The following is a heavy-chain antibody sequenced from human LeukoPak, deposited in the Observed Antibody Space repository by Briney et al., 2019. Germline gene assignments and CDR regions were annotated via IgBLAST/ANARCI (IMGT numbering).Heavy chain of an antibody. V-gene: IGHV4-39*07. D-gene: IGHD4-11*01. CDR1: GGSISSSSYY. J-gene: IGHJ6*03. CDR3: ARPTSGYSTPYYYMDV. CDR2: IYYSGST. Sequence: SETLSLTCTVSGGSISSSSYYWGWIRQPPGKGLEWIGSIYYSGSTYYNPSLKSRVTISVDTSKNQFSLKLSSVTAADTAVYYCARPTSGYSTPYYYMDVWGKGTTVTVSS.